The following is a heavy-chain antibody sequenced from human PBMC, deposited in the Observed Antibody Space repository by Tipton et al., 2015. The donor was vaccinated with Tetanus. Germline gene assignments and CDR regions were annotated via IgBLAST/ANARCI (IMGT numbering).Heavy chain of an antibody. D-gene: IGHD6-19*01. J-gene: IGHJ6*02. CDR3: ARGGGAVAGSNLNSHYYYYGMDV. V-gene: IGHV3-48*02. CDR1: GFTFSSYS. Sequence: SLRLSCAASGFTFSSYSMNWVRQAPGKGLEWVSYISSSSSTIYYADSVKGRFTISRDNAKNSLYLQMNSLRDEDTAVYYCARGGGAVAGSNLNSHYYYYGMDVWGQGTTVTVSS. CDR2: ISSSSSTI.